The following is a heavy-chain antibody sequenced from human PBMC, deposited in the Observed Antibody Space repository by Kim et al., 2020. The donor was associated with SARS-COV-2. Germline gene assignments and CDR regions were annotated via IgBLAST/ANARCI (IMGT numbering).Heavy chain of an antibody. J-gene: IGHJ4*02. CDR1: GYTFTGYY. CDR3: ASLEDIVVVVAAPKVFDY. V-gene: IGHV1-2*06. D-gene: IGHD2-15*01. CDR2: INPNSGGT. Sequence: ASVKVSCKASGYTFTGYYMHWVRQAPGQGLEWMGRINPNSGGTNYAQKFQGRVTMTRDTSISTAYMELSRLRSDDTAVYYCASLEDIVVVVAAPKVFDYWGQGTLVTVSS.